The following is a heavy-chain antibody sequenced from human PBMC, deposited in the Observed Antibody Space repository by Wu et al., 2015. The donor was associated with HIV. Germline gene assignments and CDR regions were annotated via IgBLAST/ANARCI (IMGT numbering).Heavy chain of an antibody. CDR3: ARDRDGTSDNWFDP. D-gene: IGHD1-1*01. CDR1: GYTLTELA. CDR2: FDPERGER. V-gene: IGHV1-24*01. Sequence: QVQLLQSGAEVKKPGASVKVSCKVSGYTLTELALHWVRQAPGKGLEWMGGFDPERGERIYAQKFQGRVTMAEDTSADTAYLELRSLRSDDTAVYYCARDRDGTSDNWFDPWGRGTRRSSSPQ. J-gene: IGHJ5*01.